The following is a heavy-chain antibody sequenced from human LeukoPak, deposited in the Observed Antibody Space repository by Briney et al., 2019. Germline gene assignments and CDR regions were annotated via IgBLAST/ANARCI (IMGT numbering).Heavy chain of an antibody. V-gene: IGHV3-7*03. J-gene: IGHJ4*02. CDR2: IKEDGSEK. CDR3: ARDRTGGYFDY. D-gene: IGHD4-23*01. CDR1: GLTFSNYW. Sequence: GGSLRPSCAASGLTFSNYWMSWVRQAPGKGLEWVANIKEDGSEKYYVDSMKGRFTISRDNAKNSLYLQMSSLRVEDTAVYYCARDRTGGYFDYWGQGTLVTVSS.